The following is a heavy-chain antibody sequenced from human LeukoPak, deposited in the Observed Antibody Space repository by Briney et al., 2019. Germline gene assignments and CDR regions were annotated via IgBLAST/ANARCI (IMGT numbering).Heavy chain of an antibody. CDR1: GGSISSYY. J-gene: IGHJ4*02. CDR2: IYYSGST. Sequence: SETLSLTCTVSGGSISSYYWSWIRQPPGKGLEWIGYIYYSGSTNYNPSLKSRVTISVDTSKNQFSLKLSAVTAADPAVYYCARVGRESYELDYWGQGTLVTVSS. CDR3: ARVGRESYELDY. D-gene: IGHD1-26*01. V-gene: IGHV4-59*01.